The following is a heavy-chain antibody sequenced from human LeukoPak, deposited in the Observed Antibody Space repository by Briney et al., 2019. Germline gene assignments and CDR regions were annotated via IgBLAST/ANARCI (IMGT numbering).Heavy chain of an antibody. V-gene: IGHV1-2*04. J-gene: IGHJ5*02. CDR2: INPNSGGT. D-gene: IGHD2-2*01. Sequence: GASVNVSCKASGYTFTGYYMHWVRQAPGQGLEWMGWINPNSGGTNYAQRFQGWVTMTRDTSISTAYMELSRLRSDDTAVYYCARGLSSTSCYARWFDPWGQGTLVTVSS. CDR3: ARGLSSTSCYARWFDP. CDR1: GYTFTGYY.